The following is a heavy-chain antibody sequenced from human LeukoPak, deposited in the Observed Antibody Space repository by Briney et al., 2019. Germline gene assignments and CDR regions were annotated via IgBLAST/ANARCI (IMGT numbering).Heavy chain of an antibody. CDR1: DGSISSGDSY. D-gene: IGHD6-6*01. J-gene: IGHJ4*02. V-gene: IGHV4-30-4*01. CDR3: ARVTRPQKTYYFDY. CDR2: IYYSGST. Sequence: SETLSLTCTVSDGSISSGDSYWSWIRQPPGKGLEWIGYIYYSGSTYYNPSLKSRVTISVDTSKNQFSLKLSSVTAADTAVYYCARVTRPQKTYYFDYWGQGTLVTVSS.